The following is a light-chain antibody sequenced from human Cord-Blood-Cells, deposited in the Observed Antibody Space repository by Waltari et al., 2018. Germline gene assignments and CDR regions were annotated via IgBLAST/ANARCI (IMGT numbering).Light chain of an antibody. Sequence: QSALTQPASVSGSPGQSITISCTGTSSDVGSYNLVSGYQQHPGKAPKPMIYEGSKRPSGVSNRFSGSKSGNTASLTISGLQAEDEADYYCCSYAGSSTFVFGGGTKLTVL. CDR3: CSYAGSSTFV. V-gene: IGLV2-23*03. CDR1: SSDVGSYNL. CDR2: EGS. J-gene: IGLJ3*02.